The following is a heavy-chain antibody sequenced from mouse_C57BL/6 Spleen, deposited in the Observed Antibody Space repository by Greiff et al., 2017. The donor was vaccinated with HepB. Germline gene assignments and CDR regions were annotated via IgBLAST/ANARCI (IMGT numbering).Heavy chain of an antibody. J-gene: IGHJ2*01. CDR2: IYPGSGNT. V-gene: IGHV1-76*01. D-gene: IGHD2-5*01. CDR1: GYTFTDYY. Sequence: QVQLQQSGAELVRPGASVKLSCKASGYTFTDYYINWVKQRPGQGLEWIARIYPGSGNTYYNEKFKGKATLTAEKSSSTAYMQLSSLTSEDSAVYCCARGGTYSNSFDYWGQGTTLTVSS. CDR3: ARGGTYSNSFDY.